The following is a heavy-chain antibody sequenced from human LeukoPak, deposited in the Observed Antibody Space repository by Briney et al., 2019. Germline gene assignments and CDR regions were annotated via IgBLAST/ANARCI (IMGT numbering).Heavy chain of an antibody. V-gene: IGHV4-34*01. CDR3: ARAGPKPSRGVITSYYYYYGMDV. CDR2: INHSGST. CDR1: GGSFSGYY. D-gene: IGHD3-10*01. Sequence: SETLSLTCAVYGGSFSGYYWSWIRQPPGKGLEWIGEINHSGSTNYNPSLKSRVTISVDTSKDQFSLKLSSVTAADTAVYYCARAGPKPSRGVITSYYYYYGMDVWGKGTTVTVSS. J-gene: IGHJ6*04.